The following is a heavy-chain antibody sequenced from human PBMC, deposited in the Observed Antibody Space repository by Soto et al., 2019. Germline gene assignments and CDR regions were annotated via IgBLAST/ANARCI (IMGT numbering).Heavy chain of an antibody. CDR1: GGTLTNFINYP. D-gene: IGHD6-19*01. J-gene: IGHJ4*02. V-gene: IGHV1-69*06. CDR3: ARRNTAGFLRYFDN. CDR2: IVTKIGTV. Sequence: QVQPVQSGAEVMQPGSSVKVYCKPSGGTLTNFINYPINWVRQSPGQGLEWMGGIVTKIGTVNYEQKFQGRVKMTADKSTGTVYMELSSLRSDDAALYYCARRNTAGFLRYFDNWGQGTLVTVSS.